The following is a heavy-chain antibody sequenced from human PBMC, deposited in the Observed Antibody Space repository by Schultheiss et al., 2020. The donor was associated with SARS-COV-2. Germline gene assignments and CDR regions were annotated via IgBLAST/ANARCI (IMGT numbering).Heavy chain of an antibody. V-gene: IGHV4-61*01. CDR2: IYYSGST. CDR1: GGSVSSGSYY. J-gene: IGHJ4*02. D-gene: IGHD1-26*01. Sequence: SETLSLTCNVSGGSVSSGSYYWGWIRQPPGKGLEWIGYIYYSGSTNYNPSLKSRVTISVDTSKNQFSLNLSSVTAADTAVYYCARVLGPFDYWGQGTLVTVSS. CDR3: ARVLGPFDY.